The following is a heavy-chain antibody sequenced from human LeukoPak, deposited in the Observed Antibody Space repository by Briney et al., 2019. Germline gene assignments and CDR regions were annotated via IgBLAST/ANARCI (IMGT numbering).Heavy chain of an antibody. Sequence: SETLSLTCTVSGYSISSGYYWGWIRQPPGKGLEWIGSIYHSGSTYYNPSLKSRVTISVGTSKNQFSLKLSSVTAADTAVYYCTRDRLRYYYGSGSVNAFDIWGQGTMVTVSS. CDR3: TRDRLRYYYGSGSVNAFDI. J-gene: IGHJ3*02. D-gene: IGHD3-10*01. CDR2: IYHSGST. CDR1: GYSISSGYY. V-gene: IGHV4-38-2*02.